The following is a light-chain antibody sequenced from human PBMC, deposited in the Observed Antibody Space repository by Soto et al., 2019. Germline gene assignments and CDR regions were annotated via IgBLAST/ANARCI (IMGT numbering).Light chain of an antibody. CDR2: CAS. CDR3: QQANSFLIS. CDR1: QHISTW. Sequence: DIQMTKSHTTMSATPGAIVTITCLAGQHISTWLFWYQQKPGKAANLLIYCASSFLSGVPSRFSGSGSWTDFTLTISSLQPEDFAAYYCQQANSFLISFGQGTRLEIK. V-gene: IGKV1-12*01. J-gene: IGKJ5*01.